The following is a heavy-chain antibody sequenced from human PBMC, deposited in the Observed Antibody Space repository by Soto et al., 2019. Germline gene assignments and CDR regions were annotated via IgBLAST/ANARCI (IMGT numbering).Heavy chain of an antibody. CDR3: ARDRAPYDILTGYRSIGAY. CDR2: IWYDGSNK. Sequence: QVQLVESGGGVVQPGRSLRLSCAASGFTFSSYGMHWVRQAPGKGLAWVAVIWYDGSNKYYADSVKGRFTISRDNSKNKLYLQMNSLRAEDTAVYYCARDRAPYDILTGYRSIGAYWGQGTLVTVSS. D-gene: IGHD3-9*01. V-gene: IGHV3-33*01. J-gene: IGHJ4*02. CDR1: GFTFSSYG.